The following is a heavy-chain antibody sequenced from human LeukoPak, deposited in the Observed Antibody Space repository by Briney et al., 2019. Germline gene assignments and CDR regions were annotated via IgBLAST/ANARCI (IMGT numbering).Heavy chain of an antibody. Sequence: GASVKVSCKASGYTFTSYGIGWVRQAPGQGLEWMGWISAYNGNTNYAQKLQGRVTMTTDTSTSTVYMELRSLRSDDTAVYYCARGCSSISCHSGMDVWGQGTTVTVSS. CDR3: ARGCSSISCHSGMDV. CDR1: GYTFTSYG. J-gene: IGHJ6*02. V-gene: IGHV1-18*01. D-gene: IGHD2-2*01. CDR2: ISAYNGNT.